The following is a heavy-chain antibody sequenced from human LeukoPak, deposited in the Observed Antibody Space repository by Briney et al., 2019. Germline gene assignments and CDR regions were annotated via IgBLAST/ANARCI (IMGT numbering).Heavy chain of an antibody. Sequence: SVNVSCKTSEGTYNHHGITWLRQAPGPGLEWMGRVIPILGQVAYAQKFQGRVTITADKSTTSIYLELRGLTSEDTAVYYCARDSAGRPDYWGQGTPVIVSS. CDR3: ARDSAGRPDY. CDR2: VIPILGQV. J-gene: IGHJ4*02. CDR1: EGTYNHHG. D-gene: IGHD3-10*01. V-gene: IGHV1-69*04.